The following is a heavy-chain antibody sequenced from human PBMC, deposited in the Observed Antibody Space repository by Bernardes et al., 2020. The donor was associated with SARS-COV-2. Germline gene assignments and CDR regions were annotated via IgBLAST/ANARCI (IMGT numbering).Heavy chain of an antibody. Sequence: ASVKVSCKPAGHTFSVYSIHWVRQAPGHRLEWMGWINAAHRNTQYSPLLQSRVPISRYTTAKIVYVELSRLRSEDTAVYYCAKDPSDMAVAGARGLPSEEKGLGDWGQGTLVTVSS. J-gene: IGHJ4*02. CDR3: AKDPSDMAVAGARGLPSEEKGLGD. CDR1: GHTFSVYS. V-gene: IGHV1-3*01. CDR2: INAAHRNT. D-gene: IGHD6-19*01.